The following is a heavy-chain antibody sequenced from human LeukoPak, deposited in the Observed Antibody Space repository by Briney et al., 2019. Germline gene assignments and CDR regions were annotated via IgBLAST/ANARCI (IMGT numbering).Heavy chain of an antibody. J-gene: IGHJ6*02. D-gene: IGHD6-13*01. Sequence: SETLPLTCTVSGGSISSYYWSWIRQPPGKGLEWIGYIYYSGSTNYNPSLKSRVTTSVDTSKNQFSLKLSSVTAADTAVYYCARWRPIAAAGMSGMDVWGQGTTVTVSS. CDR3: ARWRPIAAAGMSGMDV. CDR2: IYYSGST. CDR1: GGSISSYY. V-gene: IGHV4-59*08.